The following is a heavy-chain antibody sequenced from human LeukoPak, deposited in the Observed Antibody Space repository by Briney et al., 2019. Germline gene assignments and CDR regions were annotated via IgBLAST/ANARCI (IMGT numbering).Heavy chain of an antibody. J-gene: IGHJ4*02. D-gene: IGHD3-10*01. CDR1: GLTFSNYA. CDR2: ISPSGAST. CDR3: AKKLAGSYYNPYDY. Sequence: GGSLRLSCVASGLTFSNYAMGWVRQAPAQGLEWVSAISPSGASTYYADSVKGRFTISRDNSKNTLSQQMNSLRAEDTAVYYCAKKLAGSYYNPYDYWGQGTLVTVSS. V-gene: IGHV3-23*01.